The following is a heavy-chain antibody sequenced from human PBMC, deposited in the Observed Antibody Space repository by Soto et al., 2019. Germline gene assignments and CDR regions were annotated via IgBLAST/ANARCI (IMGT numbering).Heavy chain of an antibody. CDR3: ARERYQVISHVMDG. J-gene: IGHJ6*02. V-gene: IGHV1-2*02. Sequence: ASVKVSCKASGYTFTGYYIHWVREAPGQGLEWMGWINPQTGGTSYAQKFQGRVTLSRDTSINTAYLELSRLTFDAAAVYFCARERYQVISHVMDGWGQGTTVIVSS. D-gene: IGHD2-2*01. CDR1: GYTFTGYY. CDR2: INPQTGGT.